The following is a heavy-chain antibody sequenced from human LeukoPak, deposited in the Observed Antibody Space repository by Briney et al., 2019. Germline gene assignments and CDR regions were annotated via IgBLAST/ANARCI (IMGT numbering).Heavy chain of an antibody. Sequence: GGSLRLSCAASGFTFSTYDMNWVRQAPGKGLEWVSSISSSGSYIYYADSLKGRFAISRDNAKNSLYLQMNNLRAEDTAVYYCARGGAPPCGGSCYWFSPYYYYYMDVWGKGTTVTVSS. CDR3: ARGGAPPCGGSCYWFSPYYYYYMDV. CDR1: GFTFSTYD. D-gene: IGHD2-15*01. V-gene: IGHV3-21*06. J-gene: IGHJ6*03. CDR2: ISSSGSYI.